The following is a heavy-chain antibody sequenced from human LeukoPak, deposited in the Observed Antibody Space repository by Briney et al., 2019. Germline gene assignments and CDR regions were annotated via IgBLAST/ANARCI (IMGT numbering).Heavy chain of an antibody. CDR1: GFTFSSYA. CDR2: ISSDGSYE. J-gene: IGHJ4*02. Sequence: QPERSLRLSCAASGFTFSSYAMHWVRQAPGQGLEWVSIISSDGSYEYYADSVKGRFTISRDNSKNTLYLQLNSLRAEDTAVYYCARDSTYYYGSVSSGPHYFDNWGQGTLVTVSS. CDR3: ARDSTYYYGSVSSGPHYFDN. D-gene: IGHD3-10*01. V-gene: IGHV3-30*01.